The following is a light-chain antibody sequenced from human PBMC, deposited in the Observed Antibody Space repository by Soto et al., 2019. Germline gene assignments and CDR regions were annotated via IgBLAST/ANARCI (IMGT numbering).Light chain of an antibody. CDR1: QSVSSN. V-gene: IGKV3-15*01. CDR3: QQYNNWHPIN. J-gene: IGKJ5*01. Sequence: EIVMTQSPATLSVSPGERATLSFRASQSVSSNLAWYQQKPGQAPRLLIYGASTRATGIPARFSGSGSGPEFTLTISSLQSEDFAVYYCQQYNNWHPINFGQGTRLEIK. CDR2: GAS.